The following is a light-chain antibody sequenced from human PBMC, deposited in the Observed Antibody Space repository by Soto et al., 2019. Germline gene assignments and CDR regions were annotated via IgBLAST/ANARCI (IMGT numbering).Light chain of an antibody. Sequence: ELVITQSPPTLLVSARGRATLACRASQSVSSDVAWYQQKPGQAPRLLIYGASTTATGIPARFRGSGSVTEFTLIISSLQSEDFAVYYWQQYNKWPPITFGQGTRLEIK. V-gene: IGKV3-15*01. CDR2: GAS. J-gene: IGKJ5*01. CDR1: QSVSSD. CDR3: QQYNKWPPIT.